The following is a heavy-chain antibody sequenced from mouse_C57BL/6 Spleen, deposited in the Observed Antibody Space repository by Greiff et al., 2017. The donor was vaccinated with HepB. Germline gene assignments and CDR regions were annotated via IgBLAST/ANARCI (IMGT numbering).Heavy chain of an antibody. CDR1: GYAFSSSW. V-gene: IGHV1-82*01. J-gene: IGHJ3*01. CDR2: IYPGDGDT. D-gene: IGHD3-3*01. CDR3: AREGPEFAY. Sequence: QVQLKESGPELVKPGASVKISCKASGYAFSSSWMNWVKQRPGKGLEWIGRIYPGDGDTNYNGKFKGKATLTADKSSSTAYMQLSSLTSEDSAVYFCAREGPEFAYWGQGTLVTVSA.